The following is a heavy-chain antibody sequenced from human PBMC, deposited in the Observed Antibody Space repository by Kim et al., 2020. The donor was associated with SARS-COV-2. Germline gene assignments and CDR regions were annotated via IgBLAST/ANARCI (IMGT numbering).Heavy chain of an antibody. V-gene: IGHV4-39*01. CDR2: IKYSETT. CDR3: ASRSGHWGGIDF. D-gene: IGHD7-27*01. J-gene: IGHJ4*02. Sequence: QPPGRELEWIGSIKYSETTDNTPSLKTRVTISVDTSKNQFSLKMRSVTAADTAVYYCASRSGHWGGIDFWGQGTLVTVSS.